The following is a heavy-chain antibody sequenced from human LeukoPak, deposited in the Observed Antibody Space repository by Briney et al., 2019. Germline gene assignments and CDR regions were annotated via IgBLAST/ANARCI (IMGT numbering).Heavy chain of an antibody. D-gene: IGHD3-10*01. CDR2: IYYSGST. J-gene: IGHJ6*02. CDR1: GGSISSGGYY. V-gene: IGHV4-31*03. Sequence: PSQTLSLTCTVSGGSISSGGYYWSWIRQHPGKGPEWIGYIYYSGSTYYNPSLKSRVTISVDTSKNQFSLKLSSVTAADTAVYYCARDKEVRGVSYYYYYGMDVWGQGTTVTVSS. CDR3: ARDKEVRGVSYYYYYGMDV.